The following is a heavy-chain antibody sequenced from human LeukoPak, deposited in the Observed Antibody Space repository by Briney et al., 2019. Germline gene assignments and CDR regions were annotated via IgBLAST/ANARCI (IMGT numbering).Heavy chain of an antibody. CDR1: GFTFSKYS. CDR3: ARAKTSGSYLYDY. Sequence: GGCLRLSCAASGFTFSKYSMNWVRQAPGKGLEWVSSISTSSTYIYYADSMKGRFTVSRDNAKKSLYLQMSSLRAEDTAVYYCARAKTSGSYLYDYWGQGTLVTVSS. D-gene: IGHD1-26*01. CDR2: ISTSSTYI. J-gene: IGHJ4*02. V-gene: IGHV3-21*01.